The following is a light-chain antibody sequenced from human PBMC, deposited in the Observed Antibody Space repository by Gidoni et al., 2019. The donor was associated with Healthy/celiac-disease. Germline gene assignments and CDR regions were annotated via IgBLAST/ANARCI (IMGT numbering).Light chain of an antibody. V-gene: IGKV1-16*02. CDR3: QQYNSYPLT. CDR1: TGISNY. J-gene: IGKJ4*01. Sequence: IQLTQSPSSLSASVVVRVTITCRASTGISNYLAWFQQNPGKAPKSLIYAAYSLQSGVPSKFSGRGSGTDITITISIVQHEDVATYYCQQYNSYPLTFGGXTKLEIK. CDR2: AAY.